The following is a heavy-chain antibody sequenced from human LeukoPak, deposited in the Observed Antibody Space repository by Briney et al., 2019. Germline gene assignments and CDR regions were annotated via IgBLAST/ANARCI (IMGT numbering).Heavy chain of an antibody. D-gene: IGHD3-10*01. CDR2: IKQDGNEK. CDR1: GFTFSSYW. J-gene: IGHJ4*02. CDR3: ASSIMVRGVIPFWY. V-gene: IGHV3-7*01. Sequence: GGSLRLSCAASGFTFSSYWMSWVRQAPGKGLEWVANIKQDGNEKYYVDSVKGRFTISRDNAKNSLYLQMNSLRAEDTAVYYCASSIMVRGVIPFWYWGQGTLVTVSS.